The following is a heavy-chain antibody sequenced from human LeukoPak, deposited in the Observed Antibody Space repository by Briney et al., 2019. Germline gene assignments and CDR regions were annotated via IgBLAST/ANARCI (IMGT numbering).Heavy chain of an antibody. V-gene: IGHV3-21*01. J-gene: IGHJ6*03. Sequence: GGSLRLSCTASGFSFSNAWMTWVRQAPGKGLEWVSSISSSSSYIYYADSVKGRFTISRDNAKNSLYLQMNSLRAEDTAVYYCARELIVVVTAIQGRGNYYMDVWGKGTTVTVSS. CDR1: GFSFSNAW. CDR3: ARELIVVVTAIQGRGNYYMDV. D-gene: IGHD2-21*02. CDR2: ISSSSSYI.